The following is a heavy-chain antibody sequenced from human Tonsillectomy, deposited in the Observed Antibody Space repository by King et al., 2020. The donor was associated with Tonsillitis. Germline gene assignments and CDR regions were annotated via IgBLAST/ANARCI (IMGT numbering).Heavy chain of an antibody. J-gene: IGHJ3*02. V-gene: IGHV4-31*03. D-gene: IGHD5-12*01. CDR3: ARDYSGYGTHAFDI. Sequence: QLQESGPGLVKPSQTLSLTCTVSGGSISSGGYYWSWIRQHPGQGLEWIGYIYYSGSTYYNPSLKSRVTISVDTSKNQFSLKLSSVTAADTAVYYCARDYSGYGTHAFDIWGQGTMVTVSS. CDR2: IYYSGST. CDR1: GGSISSGGYY.